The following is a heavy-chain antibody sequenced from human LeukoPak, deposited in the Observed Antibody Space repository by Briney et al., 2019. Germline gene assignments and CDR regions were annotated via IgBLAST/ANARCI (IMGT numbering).Heavy chain of an antibody. V-gene: IGHV3-21*01. Sequence: KSGGSLRLSCAASGFTCSSYSMNWVHQAPGKGLEWVSSISSGSRYIYYADSVKGRFTISRDNAKNSLYLQMNSLRAEDTAVYYCARQYYDFWNGYYNPYFDYWGQGTLVTVSS. CDR3: ARQYYDFWNGYYNPYFDY. D-gene: IGHD3-3*01. CDR2: ISSGSRYI. CDR1: GFTCSSYS. J-gene: IGHJ4*02.